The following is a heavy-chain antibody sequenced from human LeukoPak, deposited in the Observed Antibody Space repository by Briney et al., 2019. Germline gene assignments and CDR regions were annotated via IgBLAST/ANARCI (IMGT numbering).Heavy chain of an antibody. CDR1: GFTMSHYG. CDR2: IRSAVETT. CDR3: AKHFCTGLDCSLFDS. D-gene: IGHD3/OR15-3a*01. J-gene: IGHJ4*02. V-gene: IGHV3-23*01. Sequence: AGGSLRLSCAASGFTMSHYGVSWVRQAPGKGLEWISGIRSAVETTHYADSVKGRFIISRDNSENALSLQLNSLRPEDTALYYCAKHFCTGLDCSLFDSWGQGTLVTVSS.